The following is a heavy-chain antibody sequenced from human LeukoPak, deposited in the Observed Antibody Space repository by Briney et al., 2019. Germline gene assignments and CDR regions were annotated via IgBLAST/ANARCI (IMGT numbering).Heavy chain of an antibody. CDR3: ARKGRGPYGSVNGYFDY. V-gene: IGHV4-61*02. Sequence: SETLSLTCTVSGGSISSGSYYWSWIRQPAGKGLEWIGRIYTSGSTNYNPSLKSRGTIAVDTSKNQFSLKLSSVTAADTAVYYCARKGRGPYGSVNGYFDYWGQGTLVTVSS. CDR1: GGSISSGSYY. J-gene: IGHJ4*02. D-gene: IGHD3-10*01. CDR2: IYTSGST.